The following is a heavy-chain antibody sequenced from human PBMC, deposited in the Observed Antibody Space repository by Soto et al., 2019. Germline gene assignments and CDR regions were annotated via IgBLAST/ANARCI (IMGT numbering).Heavy chain of an antibody. V-gene: IGHV4-34*01. J-gene: IGHJ6*02. Sequence: QVQLQQWGAGLLKPSETLSLTCAVYGGSFSGYYWSWIRQPPGKGLEWIGEINHSGSTNSNPSLKSRVTITVDTSRNPSPLRLSSVTAADTAMYYCARLHRGYNYGMGVWGQGTTVTFSS. CDR1: GGSFSGYY. CDR3: ARLHRGYNYGMGV. CDR2: INHSGST.